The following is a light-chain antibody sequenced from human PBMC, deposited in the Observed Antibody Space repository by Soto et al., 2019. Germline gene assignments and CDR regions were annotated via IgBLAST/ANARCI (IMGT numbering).Light chain of an antibody. CDR2: GAS. CDR1: QSVSSN. CDR3: QQYGNSHIT. Sequence: EMVLTQSPVTLSVSPGERATLSCRASQSVSSNLAWYQHRPGQAPRLLIFGASTRATGVPARFSGGGSGTEFTLTIPSLPSEDFALYSCQQYGNSHITFGKRTRLEI. J-gene: IGKJ5*01. V-gene: IGKV3-15*01.